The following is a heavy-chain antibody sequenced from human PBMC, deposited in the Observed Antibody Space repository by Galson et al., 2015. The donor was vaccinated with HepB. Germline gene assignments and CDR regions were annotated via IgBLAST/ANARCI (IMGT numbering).Heavy chain of an antibody. Sequence: ETLSLTCSVSGGSISSTNYQWGWIRQPPGKGLEWIGSMYYSGSTYYNPSLKSRVTISVDTSKNQFSLKLRSVTAADTAVYYCVRSYRGGRGQYYYYYGMDVWGQGTTVTVSS. J-gene: IGHJ6*02. CDR2: MYYSGST. V-gene: IGHV4-39*07. CDR1: GGSISSTNYQ. CDR3: VRSYRGGRGQYYYYYGMDV. D-gene: IGHD4-11*01.